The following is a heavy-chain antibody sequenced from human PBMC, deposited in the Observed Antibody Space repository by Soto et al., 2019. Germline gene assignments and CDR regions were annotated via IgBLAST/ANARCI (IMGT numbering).Heavy chain of an antibody. Sequence: QPGGSLRLSCAASGFTFSSYWMHWVRQAPGKGLVWVSRINSDGSSTSYADSVKGRFTISRDNAKNTLYLQMNSLRAEDTAVYYCARAPRGPPGTMIGGIDYWGQGTLVTVSS. J-gene: IGHJ4*02. V-gene: IGHV3-74*01. D-gene: IGHD3-22*01. CDR3: ARAPRGPPGTMIGGIDY. CDR2: INSDGSST. CDR1: GFTFSSYW.